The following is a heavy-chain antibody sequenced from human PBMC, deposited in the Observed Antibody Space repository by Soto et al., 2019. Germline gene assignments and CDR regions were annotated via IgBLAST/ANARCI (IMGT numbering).Heavy chain of an antibody. CDR3: AREIVGLDITVVPNPTNCFDP. CDR2: IVANTGDT. Sequence: ASVKVSCKGSGYSFPGYNIHWVRQAPGQGLEWMGRIVANTGDTKYAQKFQGRVTMTRDTSINTAYLELSTLRSDDTAVYYCAREIVGLDITVVPNPTNCFDPWGQGTLVTVSS. D-gene: IGHD2-21*01. CDR1: GYSFPGYN. V-gene: IGHV1-2*02. J-gene: IGHJ5*02.